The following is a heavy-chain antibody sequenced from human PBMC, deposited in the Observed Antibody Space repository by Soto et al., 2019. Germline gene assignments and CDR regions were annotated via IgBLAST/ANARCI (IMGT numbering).Heavy chain of an antibody. CDR3: ARDPPILGTLRGAPLMAV. J-gene: IGHJ6*02. CDR2: ISAYNGNT. Sequence: QAHLVQSGVEVKKPGASVMVSCKASDYTFSSYGFSWVRQAPGQGLEWMGWISAYNGNTNYSQKFQDRLTMTTDTSTSTAYMELRSLISDDTAVYYCARDPPILGTLRGAPLMAVWGQGTTVTVSS. D-gene: IGHD1-1*01. CDR1: DYTFSSYG. V-gene: IGHV1-18*01.